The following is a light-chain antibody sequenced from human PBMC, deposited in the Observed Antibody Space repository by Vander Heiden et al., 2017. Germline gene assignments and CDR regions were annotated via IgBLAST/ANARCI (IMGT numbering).Light chain of an antibody. CDR2: GAS. CDR3: QQSYNTPRT. CDR1: QSVSLY. Sequence: DFEFTHSPSALSASAGDSVTITCRASQSVSLYLNWYQQKPGQAPNLLIYGASSLQSGVPARFSGSGSGTDFTLTITSLQPEDFATYYCQQSYNTPRTFGQGTKLDI. V-gene: IGKV1-39*01. J-gene: IGKJ2*01.